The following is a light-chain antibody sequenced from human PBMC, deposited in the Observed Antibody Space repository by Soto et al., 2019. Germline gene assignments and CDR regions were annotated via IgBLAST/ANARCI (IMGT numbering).Light chain of an antibody. CDR2: EVS. Sequence: QSVLTQPPSASGSPGQSVTISCTGTSSDVGGYNYVSWYQQHPGKAPKLMIYEVSKRPSGVPDRFSGSKSGNTAPLTVSGLQAEDEADYYCSSHAGSKRVFGTGTKVTVL. V-gene: IGLV2-8*01. CDR1: SSDVGGYNY. J-gene: IGLJ1*01. CDR3: SSHAGSKRV.